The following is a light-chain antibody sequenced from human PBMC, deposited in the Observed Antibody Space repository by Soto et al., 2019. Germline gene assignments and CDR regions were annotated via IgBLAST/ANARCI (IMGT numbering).Light chain of an antibody. CDR1: QSVSSSY. CDR3: QQYNNGPPWT. Sequence: EIVLTQSPGTLSLSPGERATLSCRSIQSVSSSYLAWYQQKPGQAPRLLIYGASSRATGIPDRFSGSGPGTDFTLTISRLEPEDFAVYYCQQYNNGPPWTFGQGTKVDIK. CDR2: GAS. J-gene: IGKJ1*01. V-gene: IGKV3-20*01.